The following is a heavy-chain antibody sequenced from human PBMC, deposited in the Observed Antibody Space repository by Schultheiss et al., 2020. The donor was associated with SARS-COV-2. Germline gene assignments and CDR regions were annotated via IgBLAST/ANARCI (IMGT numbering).Heavy chain of an antibody. CDR1: GFTFSDYY. J-gene: IGHJ6*03. CDR3: ARDSYYYYMDV. CDR2: ISYDGSNK. V-gene: IGHV3-30*07. Sequence: GGSLRLSCAASGFTFSDYYMSWIRQAPGKGLEWVAVISYDGSNKYYADSVKGRFTISRDNAKNTLYLQMNSLRDEDTAVYYCARDSYYYYMDVWGKGTTVTVSS.